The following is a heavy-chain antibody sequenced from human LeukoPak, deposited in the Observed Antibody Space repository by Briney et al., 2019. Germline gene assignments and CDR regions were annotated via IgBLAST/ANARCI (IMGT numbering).Heavy chain of an antibody. CDR1: GGSICGYY. D-gene: IGHD3-16*01. CDR2: IYYNGKA. Sequence: SETLSLTCTVSGGSICGYYWTWIRQPPGKGLEWIGQIYYNGKADYNPSLESRITISVDTSKNEISLKLNSVTAADTAIYYCAEFGAGYDMYVWGQGITVAVSS. CDR3: AEFGAGYDMYV. J-gene: IGHJ6*02. V-gene: IGHV4-59*01.